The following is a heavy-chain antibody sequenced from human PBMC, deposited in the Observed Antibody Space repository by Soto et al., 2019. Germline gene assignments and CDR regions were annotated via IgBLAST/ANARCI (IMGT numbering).Heavy chain of an antibody. CDR1: GFTFDDYA. CDR2: ISWNSGSI. CDR3: AKDIMEYSISEVTYYFDY. D-gene: IGHD6-6*01. V-gene: IGHV3-9*01. Sequence: ESGGGLVQPGRSLRLSCATSGFTFDDYAMHWVRQAPGKGLEWVSGISWNSGSIGYADSVKGRFTISRDNAKNSLYLQMNSLRPEDTALYYCAKDIMEYSISEVTYYFDYWGQGTLVTVSS. J-gene: IGHJ4*02.